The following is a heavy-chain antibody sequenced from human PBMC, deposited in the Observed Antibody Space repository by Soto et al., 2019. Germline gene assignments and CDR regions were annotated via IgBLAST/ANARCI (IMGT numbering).Heavy chain of an antibody. Sequence: SETLPLTCSVSPASIRSADSSWGWLRQTPGGGLEWFAYIYHSGSSYYSPSLRSRISLSVDTSKNRLFLKLGSVTAADTATYVCARLMSGYYFVDVWGRGALGTVS. CDR2: IYHSGSS. D-gene: IGHD3-22*01. J-gene: IGHJ1*01. CDR3: ARLMSGYYFVDV. V-gene: IGHV4-30-4*01. CDR1: PASIRSADSS.